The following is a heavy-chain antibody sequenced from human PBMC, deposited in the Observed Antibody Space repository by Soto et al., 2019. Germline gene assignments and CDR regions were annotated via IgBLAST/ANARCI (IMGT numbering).Heavy chain of an antibody. V-gene: IGHV3-53*01. CDR1: GFLVNSAY. J-gene: IGHJ4*02. CDR2: LNSDGST. D-gene: IGHD5-18*01. CDR3: ARSGYSFAWGY. Sequence: EVQLVESGGGLIPPGGSLRLSCAASGFLVNSAYMTWVRQAPGKGLEWLSMLNSDGSTRYAESVKGRFTISRDNSKNRLDRQMNSLRAEDTAMYYCARSGYSFAWGYWGQGTLVIVTS.